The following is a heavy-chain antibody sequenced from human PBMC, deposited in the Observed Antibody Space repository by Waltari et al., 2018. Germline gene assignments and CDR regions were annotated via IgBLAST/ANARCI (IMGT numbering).Heavy chain of an antibody. CDR1: GFTFSTSA. V-gene: IGHV3-23*01. CDR3: AKGIGTGENLEYYGMDA. J-gene: IGHJ6*02. Sequence: EVQLLESGGGLVHPGGSLRLYCSVSGFTFSTSAMTWVRQAPGKGLEWVAGLSASGGDIYYADSVKGRFTISRDNSRDTVFLQMDSLRVEDTALYFCAKGIGTGENLEYYGMDAWGQGTTVIVSS. CDR2: LSASGGDI. D-gene: IGHD7-27*01.